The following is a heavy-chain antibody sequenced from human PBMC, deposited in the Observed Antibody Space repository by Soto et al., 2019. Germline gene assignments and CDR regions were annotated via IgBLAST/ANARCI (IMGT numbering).Heavy chain of an antibody. Sequence: QVQLVESGGGVVQPGRSLRLSCAASGFAFSDYAIHWVRQAPGKGLEWVAVIWYDGNDKYYANSVKGRFTISRDNSKNTLYLQMNSLRAEDTAVYYCARSPAVRASKRYYFYYYMDVWGKGTTVTVSS. D-gene: IGHD1-26*01. CDR1: GFAFSDYA. J-gene: IGHJ6*03. CDR2: IWYDGNDK. V-gene: IGHV3-33*01. CDR3: ARSPAVRASKRYYFYYYMDV.